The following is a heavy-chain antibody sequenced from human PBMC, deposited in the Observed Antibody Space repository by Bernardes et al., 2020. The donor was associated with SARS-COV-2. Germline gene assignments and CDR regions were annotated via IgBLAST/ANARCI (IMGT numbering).Heavy chain of an antibody. J-gene: IGHJ6*02. Sequence: GGSLSPSCVASGFTFSKNAMTWVRPVPGKGLEWVSAISAIGGSTYYAESVKGRFTISRDNSKNTLYLEMTSLRAEDTAVYYCSKNAKYSSSSMEVWGQGTTVTVSS. D-gene: IGHD6-6*01. CDR1: GFTFSKNA. V-gene: IGHV3-23*01. CDR2: ISAIGGST. CDR3: SKNAKYSSSSMEV.